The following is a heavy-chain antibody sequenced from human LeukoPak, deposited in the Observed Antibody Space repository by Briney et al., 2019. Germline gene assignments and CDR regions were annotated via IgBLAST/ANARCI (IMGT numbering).Heavy chain of an antibody. V-gene: IGHV3-43*02. D-gene: IGHD3-10*01. CDR1: GLTFFDQA. CDR2: RGNDGST. CDR3: ASQTKYYSGSAGSYWGAFDL. J-gene: IGHJ3*01. Sequence: GGSLRLSCAASGLTFFDQAMHWVRQAPGMGLERVSFRGNDGSTSYADSVRGRFTISRDISKNSLYLQMSSMRTEDTALYHCASQTKYYSGSAGSYWGAFDLWGQGTMVTVSS.